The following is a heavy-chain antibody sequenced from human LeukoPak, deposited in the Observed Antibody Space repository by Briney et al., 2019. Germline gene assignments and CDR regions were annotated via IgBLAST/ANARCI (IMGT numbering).Heavy chain of an antibody. CDR2: IKQDGSEK. CDR1: GFTFSSYW. Sequence: PGGSLRLSCAASGFTFSSYWMSWVRQAPGKGLEWVANIKQDGSEKYYVDSVKGRFTISRDNSQNTLSLQMNSLRTEDTAVYYCAKLSMAIWGAFDYWGQGTLVTVSS. CDR3: AKLSMAIWGAFDY. V-gene: IGHV3-7*03. J-gene: IGHJ4*02. D-gene: IGHD2/OR15-2a*01.